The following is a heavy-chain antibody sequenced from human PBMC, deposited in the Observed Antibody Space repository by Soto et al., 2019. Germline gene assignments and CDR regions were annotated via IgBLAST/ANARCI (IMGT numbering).Heavy chain of an antibody. CDR3: AHGSCSSADCYPNPYLDY. CDR2: IYWDDDE. V-gene: IGHV2-5*02. CDR1: GFSLSTTAEG. J-gene: IGHJ4*02. Sequence: QLTLKESGPTLVKPTQTLTLTCTFSGFSLSTTAEGVGWIRQPPGKALEWLALIYWDDDERYSPSLKSRLIITKDTSKNQVVLTMTNVDPVDTATYYCAHGSCSSADCYPNPYLDYWGQGILVTVSS. D-gene: IGHD2-2*01.